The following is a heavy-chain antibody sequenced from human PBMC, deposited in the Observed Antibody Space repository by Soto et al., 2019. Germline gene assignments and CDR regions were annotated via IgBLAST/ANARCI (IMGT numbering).Heavy chain of an antibody. J-gene: IGHJ5*02. Sequence: QVQLVQSGAEVKKPGASVKVSCKVSGYTLTELSMHWVRQAPGKGLEWMGGFDPEDGATIYAQKFQGRVTMTEDTSTATADMELSSLRSEDTAVYYCATQNPTCSSTSCSWFAPWGQGTLVTVSS. D-gene: IGHD2-2*01. V-gene: IGHV1-24*01. CDR3: ATQNPTCSSTSCSWFAP. CDR2: FDPEDGAT. CDR1: GYTLTELS.